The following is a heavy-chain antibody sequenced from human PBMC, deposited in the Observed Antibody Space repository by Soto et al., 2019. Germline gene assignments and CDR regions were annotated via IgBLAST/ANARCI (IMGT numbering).Heavy chain of an antibody. V-gene: IGHV2-70*01. Sequence: SGPTLGNPTQTPTLTCTFPGFSLTTTGMSVSWIRQPPGKALEWLALIDWDGDEYYIASLKTRLTISKDTSKNQVVLTMINVDPEDTATYFCARKNTYDYGSAIDSWGLGTPVTVSS. CDR1: GFSLTTTGMS. CDR3: ARKNTYDYGSAIDS. D-gene: IGHD3-10*01. J-gene: IGHJ4*02. CDR2: IDWDGDE.